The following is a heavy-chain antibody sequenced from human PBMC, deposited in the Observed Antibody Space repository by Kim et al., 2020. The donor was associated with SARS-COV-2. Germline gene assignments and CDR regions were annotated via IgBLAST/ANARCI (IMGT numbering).Heavy chain of an antibody. CDR3: ATPKQLQRSWFDP. J-gene: IGHJ5*02. CDR2: IYYSGTT. D-gene: IGHD1-1*01. CDR1: GGSMSSSTYY. V-gene: IGHV4-39*01. Sequence: SETLSLTCTVSGGSMSSSTYYWGWIRQPPGKALEWIGTIYYSGTTYYNPSLRSRVTMSVDTSKNQFSLKVNSLTAADTAIYYCATPKQLQRSWFDPWGQGLLVTVSS.